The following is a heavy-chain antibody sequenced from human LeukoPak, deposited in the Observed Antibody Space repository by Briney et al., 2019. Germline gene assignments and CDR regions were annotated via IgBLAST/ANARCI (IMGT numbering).Heavy chain of an antibody. V-gene: IGHV4-59*12. J-gene: IGHJ4*02. CDR1: GASISNDY. Sequence: SETLSLTCTVSGASISNDYWSWIRQPPGKGLEWIGYIYLSARSNYNPSLKSRVTISVDTSKNQVSLKPSSVTAADTAVYYCARGHMGLDYWGQGTLVTVSS. CDR3: ARGHMGLDY. CDR2: IYLSARS. D-gene: IGHD1-26*01.